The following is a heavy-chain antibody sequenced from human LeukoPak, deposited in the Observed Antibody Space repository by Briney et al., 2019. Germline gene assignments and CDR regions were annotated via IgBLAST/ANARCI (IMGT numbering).Heavy chain of an antibody. Sequence: ASVKVSCKASGGTFSSYAISWVRQAPGQGLEWMGRIIPIFGTANYAQKFQGRVTITTDESTSTAYMELSSLRSEDTAVYYCATRGYYYYMDVWGNGTTVTVSS. CDR2: IIPIFGTA. D-gene: IGHD5-12*01. V-gene: IGHV1-69*05. CDR1: GGTFSSYA. CDR3: ATRGYYYYMDV. J-gene: IGHJ6*03.